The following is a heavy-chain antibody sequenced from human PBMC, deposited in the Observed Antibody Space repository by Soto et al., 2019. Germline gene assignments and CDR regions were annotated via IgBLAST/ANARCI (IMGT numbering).Heavy chain of an antibody. Sequence: HVELVQSGADVKKPGASVTISCKASGYTFTDYALHWVRQAPGQRLEWMGWMNAGVGNTLYSQKFQGRITITGDTSASTAYMELNSLISGDTAIYYCARDTGYTFGSLNYWGPGTLVTVSS. CDR1: GYTFTDYA. CDR2: MNAGVGNT. J-gene: IGHJ4*02. V-gene: IGHV1-3*01. D-gene: IGHD5-18*01. CDR3: ARDTGYTFGSLNY.